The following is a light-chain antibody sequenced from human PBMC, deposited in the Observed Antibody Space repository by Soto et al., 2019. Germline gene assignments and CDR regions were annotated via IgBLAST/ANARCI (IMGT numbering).Light chain of an antibody. J-gene: IGLJ3*02. Sequence: QSVLTQPPSVSAAPGQKVTLSCSGSSSNSGSNFGSCYQQLPGTAPKLLIYDNDKRPSEIPDRLSGSKSGTAAALGIPGLQAGDEADYDCRTWDGSLSAGVVGGGTQLTIL. CDR3: RTWDGSLSAGV. CDR2: DND. CDR1: SSNSGSNF. V-gene: IGLV1-51*01.